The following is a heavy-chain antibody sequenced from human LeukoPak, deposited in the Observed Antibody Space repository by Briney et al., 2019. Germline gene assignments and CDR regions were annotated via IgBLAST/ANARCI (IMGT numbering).Heavy chain of an antibody. V-gene: IGHV1-69*04. CDR2: IIPILGIA. J-gene: IGHJ6*02. Sequence: SVKVSCKASGGTFSSYAISWVRQAPGQGLEWMGRIIPILGIANYAQKFQGRVTITADKSTGTAYMELSSLRSEDTAVYYCARSPKGKDSYYYYYGMGVWGQGTTVTVSS. D-gene: IGHD4-23*01. CDR3: ARSPKGKDSYYYYYGMGV. CDR1: GGTFSSYA.